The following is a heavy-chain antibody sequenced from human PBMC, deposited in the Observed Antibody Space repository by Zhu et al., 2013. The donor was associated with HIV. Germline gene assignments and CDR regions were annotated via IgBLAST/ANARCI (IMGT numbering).Heavy chain of an antibody. Sequence: QVQLVQSGAEVKKPGASLKVSCRASGYTFTAYHLHWIRQAPGQRLERMGWINPKDGDIRYTQKFQGRVTMTRDTSIATAYMDLTSLTSDDTVVYYCARDPAPSGAWHFDLWGRGTAVTVSS. D-gene: IGHD2-2*01. CDR1: GYTFTAYH. CDR2: INPKDGDI. J-gene: IGHJ2*01. V-gene: IGHV1-2*02. CDR3: ARDPAPSGAWHFDL.